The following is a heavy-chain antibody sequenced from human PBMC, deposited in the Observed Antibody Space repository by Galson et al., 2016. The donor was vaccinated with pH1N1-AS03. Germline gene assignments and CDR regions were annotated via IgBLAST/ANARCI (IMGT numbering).Heavy chain of an antibody. Sequence: SVKVSCKATGYTFIGYFLHWVRQAPGHGLEWMGWINPNSGGTHYAQKFQGRITMTRDTSITSAYMELSGLRSEDTAVYYCAKTRGYHSRDAMDVWGQGTTVTVSS. CDR3: AKTRGYHSRDAMDV. J-gene: IGHJ6*02. V-gene: IGHV1-2*02. CDR2: INPNSGGT. CDR1: GYTFIGYF. D-gene: IGHD3-16*02.